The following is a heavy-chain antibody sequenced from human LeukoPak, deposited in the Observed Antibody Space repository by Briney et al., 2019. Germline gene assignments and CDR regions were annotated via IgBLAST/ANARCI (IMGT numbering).Heavy chain of an antibody. CDR3: ARGLSGGRGYFDY. CDR1: GGSISSSNW. J-gene: IGHJ4*02. Sequence: KPSETLSLTCAVSGGSISSSNWWSWVRQPPGKGLEWIGEIYHSGSTNYNPSLKSRVTISVDTSKNQFSLKLSSVTAADTAVYYCARGLSGGRGYFDYWGQGTLVTVSS. V-gene: IGHV4-4*02. CDR2: IYHSGST. D-gene: IGHD3-10*01.